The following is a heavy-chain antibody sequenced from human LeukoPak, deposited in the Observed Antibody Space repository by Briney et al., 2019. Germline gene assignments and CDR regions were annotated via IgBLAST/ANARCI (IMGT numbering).Heavy chain of an antibody. V-gene: IGHV5-51*01. D-gene: IGHD4-11*01. CDR2: IYPGDSDT. Sequence: GESLKISCKGSGYSFTSYWIGWVRQMPGKGLEWMGIIYPGDSDTRYSPSFQGQVTISADKSISTAYLQWSSLKASDTAMYYCARASYSNYELRGYYYYMDVWGKGTTVTISS. CDR3: ARASYSNYELRGYYYYMDV. J-gene: IGHJ6*03. CDR1: GYSFTSYW.